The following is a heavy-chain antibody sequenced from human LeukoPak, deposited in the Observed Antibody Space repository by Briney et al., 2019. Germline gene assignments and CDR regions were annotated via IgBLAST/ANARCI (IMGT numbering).Heavy chain of an antibody. V-gene: IGHV3-11*04. CDR1: GFTFSDYY. J-gene: IGHJ4*02. Sequence: GGSLRLSCAASGFTFSDYYMSWSRQAPGKGLEWVSYISSGGSVMYYADSVKGRFTISRDNAKNSLSLQVNSLSAEDTAVYYCAGGGGSYYFDSWGQGTLVTVSS. CDR2: ISSGGSVM. CDR3: AGGGGSYYFDS. D-gene: IGHD1-26*01.